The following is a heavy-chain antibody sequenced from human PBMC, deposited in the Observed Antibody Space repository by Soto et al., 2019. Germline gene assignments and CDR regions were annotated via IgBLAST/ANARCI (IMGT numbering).Heavy chain of an antibody. V-gene: IGHV3-49*03. J-gene: IGHJ4*02. CDR1: GFAFGDYA. D-gene: IGHD3-16*01. CDR2: IREKSYGGTT. Sequence: GGSLRLSCTPSGFAFGDYAMSWFRQAPGKGLEWVGFIREKSYGGTTEYAASVKGRFTISRDDSKSIAYLQMSSLQTEDTAVYYCARVIMITFGGVMGPVDNWGQGTLVTVSS. CDR3: ARVIMITFGGVMGPVDN.